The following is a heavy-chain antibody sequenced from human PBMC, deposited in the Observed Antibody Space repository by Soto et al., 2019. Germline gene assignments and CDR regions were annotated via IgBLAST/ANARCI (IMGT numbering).Heavy chain of an antibody. Sequence: GGSLRLSCAASGFTVSSNYMSWVRQAPGKGLEWVSVIYSGGSTYYADSVKGRFTISRDNSKNTLYLQMNSLRAEDTAVYYCARGRNEWELLADYCYYMDVWGKGTTVTVSS. D-gene: IGHD1-26*01. CDR3: ARGRNEWELLADYCYYMDV. V-gene: IGHV3-66*01. CDR2: IYSGGST. J-gene: IGHJ6*03. CDR1: GFTVSSNY.